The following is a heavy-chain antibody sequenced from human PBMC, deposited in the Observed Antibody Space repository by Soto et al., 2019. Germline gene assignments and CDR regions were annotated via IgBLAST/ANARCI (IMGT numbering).Heavy chain of an antibody. D-gene: IGHD3-3*01. CDR1: GFTFSSYW. J-gene: IGHJ6*02. Sequence: GGSLRLSCAASGFTFSSYWMHWVRQAPGKGLVWVSRINSDGSSTSYADSVKGRFTISRDNAKNTLYLQMNSLRAEDTAVYYCARDPSDFWSGYYTNYCYYGMDVWGQGTTVTVSS. V-gene: IGHV3-74*01. CDR3: ARDPSDFWSGYYTNYCYYGMDV. CDR2: INSDGSST.